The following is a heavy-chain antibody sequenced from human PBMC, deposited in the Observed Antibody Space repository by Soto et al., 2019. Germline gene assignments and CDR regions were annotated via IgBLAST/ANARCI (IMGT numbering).Heavy chain of an antibody. CDR1: GSTFSNYA. CDR2: INPISGTT. D-gene: IGHD1-26*01. J-gene: IGHJ3*02. V-gene: IGHV1-69*06. Sequence: SVKVSCKASGSTFSNYAIIWVRQAAGQGLEWMGGINPISGTTDYAQKFQGRVTITADKSTNASYMELSSLMSQDTAVYYCATETGSYIVDAFDIW. CDR3: ATETGSYIVDAFDI.